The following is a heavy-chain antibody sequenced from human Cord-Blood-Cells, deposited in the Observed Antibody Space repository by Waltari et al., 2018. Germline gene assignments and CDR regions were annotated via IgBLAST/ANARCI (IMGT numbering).Heavy chain of an antibody. Sequence: QVQLVESGGGVVQPGRSLRLSCAASGFTFSSYGMHGVRQAPGKGLEWVAVISYDGSNKYYADSVKGRFTISRDNSKNTLYLQMNSLRAEDTAVYYCAKDRLYYYDSSGYFDNWGQGTLVTVSS. CDR2: ISYDGSNK. V-gene: IGHV3-30*18. CDR3: AKDRLYYYDSSGYFDN. J-gene: IGHJ4*02. D-gene: IGHD3-22*01. CDR1: GFTFSSYG.